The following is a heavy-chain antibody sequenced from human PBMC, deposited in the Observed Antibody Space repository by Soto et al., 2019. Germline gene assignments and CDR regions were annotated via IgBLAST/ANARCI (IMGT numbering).Heavy chain of an antibody. Sequence: ASVKVSCKASGYTFTSYTMHWVRQAPGQGLEWMGIINPSGGSTSYAQKFQGRVTMTRDTSTSTVYMELSSLRSEDTAVYYCAAYELPEAFDIWGQGTMVTVSS. D-gene: IGHD1-7*01. J-gene: IGHJ3*02. CDR2: INPSGGST. CDR3: AAYELPEAFDI. CDR1: GYTFTSYT. V-gene: IGHV1-46*03.